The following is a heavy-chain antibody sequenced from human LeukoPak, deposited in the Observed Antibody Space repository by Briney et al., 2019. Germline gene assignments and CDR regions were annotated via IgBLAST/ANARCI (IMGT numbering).Heavy chain of an antibody. CDR2: ISSSSSYI. Sequence: PGGSLRLSCAASGFTFSSYNMNWVRQAPGKGLEWVSSISSSSSYIYYADSVKGRFTISRDNAKNSLYLQMNSLRAEDTAVYYCARATTEELRPYYYYYMDVWGKGTTVTVSS. CDR1: GFTFSSYN. CDR3: ARATTEELRPYYYYYMDV. V-gene: IGHV3-21*01. D-gene: IGHD1-7*01. J-gene: IGHJ6*03.